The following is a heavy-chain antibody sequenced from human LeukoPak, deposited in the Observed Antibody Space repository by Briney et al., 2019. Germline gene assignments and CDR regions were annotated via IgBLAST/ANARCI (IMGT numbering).Heavy chain of an antibody. CDR1: GGSFSGYY. J-gene: IGHJ4*02. CDR3: ARVKGYYGSGSWSV. D-gene: IGHD3-10*01. CDR2: INHSGST. V-gene: IGHV4-34*01. Sequence: SETLSLTCAVYGGSFSGYYWSWIRQPPGKGLEWIGEINHSGSTNYNPSLKSRVTISVDTSKNQFSLKLSSVTAADMAVYYCARVKGYYGSGSWSVWGQGTLVTVSS.